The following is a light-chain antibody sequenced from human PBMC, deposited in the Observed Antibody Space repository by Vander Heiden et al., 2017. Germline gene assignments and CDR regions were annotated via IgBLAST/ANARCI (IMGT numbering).Light chain of an antibody. CDR2: DAS. Sequence: DIVLTQSPATLSLSPGERATLSCRASQSVSSYLAWYQQKPGQAPRLLIYDASNRATGIPARFSGSGSGTDFTLTISSLGPEDFAVYYCQQRSNWLWTFGQGTKVEIK. J-gene: IGKJ1*01. CDR1: QSVSSY. CDR3: QQRSNWLWT. V-gene: IGKV3-11*01.